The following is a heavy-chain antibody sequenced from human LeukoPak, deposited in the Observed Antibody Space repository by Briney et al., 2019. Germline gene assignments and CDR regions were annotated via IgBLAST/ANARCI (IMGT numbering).Heavy chain of an antibody. D-gene: IGHD3-10*01. V-gene: IGHV1-24*01. CDR3: ATEVITMVRGVIMAGYYGMDV. J-gene: IGHJ6*02. Sequence: ASVKVSCKVSGYTLTELSMHWVRQAPGKGLEWMGGFDPEDGETIYAQKFQGRVTMTEDTSTDTAYMELSSLRSEDTAVYYCATEVITMVRGVIMAGYYGMDVWGQGTTVTVSS. CDR1: GYTLTELS. CDR2: FDPEDGET.